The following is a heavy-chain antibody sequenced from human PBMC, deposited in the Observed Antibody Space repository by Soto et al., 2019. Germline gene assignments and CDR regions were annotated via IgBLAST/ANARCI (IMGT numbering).Heavy chain of an antibody. V-gene: IGHV4-39*01. J-gene: IGHJ5*02. CDR1: GGSISSSSYY. Sequence: QLQLQESGPGLVKPSETLSLTCTVSGGSISSSSYYWGWIRQPPGKGLEWIGSIYYSGSTYYNPSLKSRVTISVDTSKNQFSLKLSSVTAADTAVYYCARRRVQLWLMNWFDPWGQGTLVTVSS. CDR2: IYYSGST. D-gene: IGHD5-18*01. CDR3: ARRRVQLWLMNWFDP.